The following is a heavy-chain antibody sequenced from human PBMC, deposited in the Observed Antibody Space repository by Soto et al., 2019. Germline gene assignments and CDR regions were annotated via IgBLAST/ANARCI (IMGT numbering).Heavy chain of an antibody. V-gene: IGHV3-30*18. CDR3: AKVKRPAVIRNYFDY. CDR1: GFTFSSYG. Sequence: QVQLVESGGGVVQPGRSLRLSCAASGFTFSSYGMHWVRQAPGKGLEWVVVISYDGSNKYYADSVKGRFTISRDNSKNTLYLQMNSLRAEDTAVYYCAKVKRPAVIRNYFDYWGQGTLVTVSS. D-gene: IGHD3-22*01. J-gene: IGHJ4*02. CDR2: ISYDGSNK.